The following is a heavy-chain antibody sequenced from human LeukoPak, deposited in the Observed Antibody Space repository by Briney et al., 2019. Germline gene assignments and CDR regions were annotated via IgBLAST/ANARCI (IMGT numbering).Heavy chain of an antibody. CDR1: GDSISSGTYY. J-gene: IGHJ4*02. CDR2: IYTSGNT. Sequence: PSQTLSLTCTVFGDSISSGTYYWSWLRQPAGKGLEWLGRIYTSGNTNYNPSLKSRVTMSVDTSKNQFSLKLSSVTAADTAVYYCARDFNGSYYTYSLHYWGRGTLVTVSS. D-gene: IGHD1-26*01. V-gene: IGHV4-61*02. CDR3: ARDFNGSYYTYSLHY.